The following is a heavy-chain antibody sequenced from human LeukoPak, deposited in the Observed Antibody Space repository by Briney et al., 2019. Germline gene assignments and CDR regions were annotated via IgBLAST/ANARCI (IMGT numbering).Heavy chain of an antibody. CDR2: IYSGGST. CDR1: GFTVSSNY. J-gene: IGHJ6*02. Sequence: PGGSLRLSCAASGFTVSSNYMGWVRQAPGKGLEWVSVIYSGGSTYYADSVKGRSTISRDNSKNTLYLQMNSLRAEDTAVCYCARGYSSYGMDVWGQGTTVTVSS. D-gene: IGHD6-13*01. V-gene: IGHV3-66*01. CDR3: ARGYSSYGMDV.